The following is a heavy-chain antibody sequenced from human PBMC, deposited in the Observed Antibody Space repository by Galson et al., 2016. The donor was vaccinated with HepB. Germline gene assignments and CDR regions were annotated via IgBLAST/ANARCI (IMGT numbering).Heavy chain of an antibody. Sequence: SLRLSCAASRLTFINSWMSWVRQAPGKGLEWVANIKQDGSEKYYVDSVKGRFTISRDNAKNSLFLQMNGLRAEDTAVYYCARALSSSGWTYWYFDLWGRGTLVTVSS. J-gene: IGHJ2*01. CDR2: IKQDGSEK. CDR3: ARALSSSGWTYWYFDL. D-gene: IGHD6-19*01. V-gene: IGHV3-7*03. CDR1: RLTFINSW.